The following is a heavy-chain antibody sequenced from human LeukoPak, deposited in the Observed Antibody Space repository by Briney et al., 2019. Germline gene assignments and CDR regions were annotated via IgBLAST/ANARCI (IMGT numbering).Heavy chain of an antibody. CDR2: INHSGST. J-gene: IGHJ6*02. Sequence: SETLSLTCAVYGGSFSGYYWSWIRQPPGKGLEWIGEINHSGSTNYNPSLKSRVTISVDTSKNQFSLKLSSVTAADTAVYYRARGVVLRYFDWLFYYYYGMDVWGQGTTVTVSS. V-gene: IGHV4-34*01. CDR3: ARGVVLRYFDWLFYYYYGMDV. CDR1: GGSFSGYY. D-gene: IGHD3-9*01.